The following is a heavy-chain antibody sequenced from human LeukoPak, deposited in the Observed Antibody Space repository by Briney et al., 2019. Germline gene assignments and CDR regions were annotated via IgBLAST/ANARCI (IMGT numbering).Heavy chain of an antibody. D-gene: IGHD3-16*02. CDR1: GYTFTDYY. J-gene: IGHJ4*02. V-gene: IGHV7-4-1*02. CDR2: IHPSTGNP. CDR3: ARAFQRLGELSLPNY. Sequence: ASVKVSCKASGYTFTDYYMHWVRQAPGQGLEWMGWIHPSTGNPTYAQGFTGRFVFSLDTSVSTTYLQISSLKAEDTAVYYCARAFQRLGELSLPNYWGQGTLVTVSS.